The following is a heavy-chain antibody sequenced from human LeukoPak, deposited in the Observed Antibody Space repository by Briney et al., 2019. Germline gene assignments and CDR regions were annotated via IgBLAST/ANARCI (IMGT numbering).Heavy chain of an antibody. J-gene: IGHJ5*02. D-gene: IGHD2-15*01. V-gene: IGHV4-34*01. CDR2: INHSGST. CDR1: GGSFSGYY. Sequence: SETLSLTCAVYGGSFSGYYWSWIRQPPGKGLEWIGEINHSGSTNYNPSLKSRVTTSVDTSKNQFSLKLSSVTAADTAVYYCAREVVVAATIGRYNWFDPWGQGTLVTVSS. CDR3: AREVVVAATIGRYNWFDP.